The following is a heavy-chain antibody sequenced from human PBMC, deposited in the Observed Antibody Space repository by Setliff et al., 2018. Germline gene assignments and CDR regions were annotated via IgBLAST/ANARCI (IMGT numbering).Heavy chain of an antibody. J-gene: IGHJ6*03. Sequence: PSETLSLTCAVYGGSFSGYYWSWIRQPPGKRLEWIGEIIHSGSTNYNPSLKSRVTISMDTSKNQLSLKLSSVTAADMAVYYCAREQWLDPPGYYYMDVWAKGTTVTVSS. CDR2: IIHSGST. D-gene: IGHD6-19*01. V-gene: IGHV4-34*12. CDR1: GGSFSGYY. CDR3: AREQWLDPPGYYYMDV.